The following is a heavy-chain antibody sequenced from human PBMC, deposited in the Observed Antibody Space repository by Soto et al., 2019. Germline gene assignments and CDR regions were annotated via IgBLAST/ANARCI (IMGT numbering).Heavy chain of an antibody. CDR2: ILVDSHNT. D-gene: IGHD1-26*01. V-gene: IGHV1-58*01. Sequence: QLVQSGPEVKKPGTSLKVSCKASGFTFADSAVQWVRQARGQSLEWMGRILVDSHNTKSAQKFTERVTISWDVSTSTAFMVLRSLRSEDTAVYYCATANNTSPFDYWGQGTLVTVSS. CDR3: ATANNTSPFDY. J-gene: IGHJ4*02. CDR1: GFTFADSA.